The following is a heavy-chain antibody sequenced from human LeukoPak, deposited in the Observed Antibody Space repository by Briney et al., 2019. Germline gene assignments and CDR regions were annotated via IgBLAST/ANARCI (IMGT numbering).Heavy chain of an antibody. J-gene: IGHJ4*02. CDR2: VSPSGDTT. CDR3: AKEGCTRCTPFVDY. CDR1: GFTFSSWA. V-gene: IGHV3-23*01. Sequence: PGGSLRLSCAASGFTFSSWAMSWVRQAPGKGREWVSAVSPSGDTTYCADSVKGRFTISRDNSKNTLYLQMNSLRAEDTAVYYCAKEGCTRCTPFVDYWGQGILVTVSS. D-gene: IGHD2-2*01.